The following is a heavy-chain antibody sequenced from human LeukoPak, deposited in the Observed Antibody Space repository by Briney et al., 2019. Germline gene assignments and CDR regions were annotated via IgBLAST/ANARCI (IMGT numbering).Heavy chain of an antibody. Sequence: SETLSLTCTVSGGSISSGGYYWSWIRQHPGKGLEWFGYIYYSGSTYYNPSLKSRVTISVDTSKNQFSLKLSSVTAADTAVYYCARGSSGYYQPRHFDYWGQGTLVTVSS. CDR3: ARGSSGYYQPRHFDY. CDR2: IYYSGST. D-gene: IGHD3-22*01. CDR1: GGSISSGGYY. V-gene: IGHV4-31*03. J-gene: IGHJ4*02.